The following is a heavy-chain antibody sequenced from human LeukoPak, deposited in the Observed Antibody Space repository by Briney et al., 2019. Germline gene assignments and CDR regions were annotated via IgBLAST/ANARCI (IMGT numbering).Heavy chain of an antibody. CDR2: IKQDGSEK. CDR1: GFTFSSYW. D-gene: IGHD2-15*01. J-gene: IGHJ4*02. CDR3: ARVVVAASSYYFDY. V-gene: IGHV3-7*01. Sequence: GGSLRLSCAASGFTFSSYWMSWVRQAPGKGLEWVANIKQDGSEKYYVDSVKGRFTISRDNAKNSLYLQMNSLRAEDTAVYYCARVVVAASSYYFDYWGQGTLVTVSS.